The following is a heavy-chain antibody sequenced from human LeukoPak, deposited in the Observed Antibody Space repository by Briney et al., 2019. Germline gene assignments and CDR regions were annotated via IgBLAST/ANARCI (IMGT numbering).Heavy chain of an antibody. J-gene: IGHJ4*02. Sequence: VQPGGSLRLSCAASGFTFSNYAMNWVRQAPGKGLEWVSLISSSGDNAYYADSVKGRFTISRDNAKNTLYLQMNSLRAEDTAVYYCARGYYDTSGYYYVPVNYYFDYWGQGTLVTVSS. CDR3: ARGYYDTSGYYYVPVNYYFDY. D-gene: IGHD3-22*01. V-gene: IGHV3-23*01. CDR2: ISSSGDNA. CDR1: GFTFSNYA.